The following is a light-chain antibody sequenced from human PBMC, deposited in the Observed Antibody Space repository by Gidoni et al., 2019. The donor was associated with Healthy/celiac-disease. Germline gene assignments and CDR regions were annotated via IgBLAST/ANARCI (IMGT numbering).Light chain of an antibody. Sequence: EMVMTQSPATLSVSPEERATLSCRASQSVSSNLAWYQQKPGQAPRLLIYGASTRATGIPARFSGSGSGTEFTLTISSLQSEDFAVYYCQQYNNWPPNPWTFGQGTKVEIK. CDR2: GAS. CDR3: QQYNNWPPNPWT. V-gene: IGKV3-15*01. CDR1: QSVSSN. J-gene: IGKJ1*01.